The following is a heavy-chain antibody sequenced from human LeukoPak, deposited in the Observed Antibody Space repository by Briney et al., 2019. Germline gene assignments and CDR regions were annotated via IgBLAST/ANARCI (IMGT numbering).Heavy chain of an antibody. CDR2: IDQDGSGR. CDR1: GFTFSTYY. D-gene: IGHD3-22*01. J-gene: IGHJ4*02. Sequence: GGSLRLSCAASGFTFSTYYMFWVRQAPGKGLEWVASIDQDGSGRDYVDSVNGRFAISRDNAKNSLYLQMSSLSAEDTAVYYCVVTTRSMSFDFWGQGTLVTVSS. V-gene: IGHV3-7*05. CDR3: VVTTRSMSFDF.